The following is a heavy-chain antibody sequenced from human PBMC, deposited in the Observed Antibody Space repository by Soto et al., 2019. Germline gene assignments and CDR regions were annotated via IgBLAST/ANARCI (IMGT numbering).Heavy chain of an antibody. CDR2: VYYTGRR. V-gene: IGHV4-61*01. CDR1: GGSVNSGNYY. J-gene: IGHJ5*02. D-gene: IGHD3-10*01. Sequence: SETLSLTCTVSGGSVNSGNYYWNWIRQPPGKGPEWIANVYYTGRRNYNPSLRSRITTSVDTSKNQFSLSLSSVTAADTAVYYCARSGVIKGSWFDPWGQGTLVTVSS. CDR3: ARSGVIKGSWFDP.